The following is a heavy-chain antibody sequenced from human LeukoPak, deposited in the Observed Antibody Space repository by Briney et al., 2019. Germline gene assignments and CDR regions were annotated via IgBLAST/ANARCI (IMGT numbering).Heavy chain of an antibody. CDR2: INDSGST. Sequence: PSETLSLTCTVSGGSISSYYWSWIRQPPGKGLEWIGYINDSGSTDYNPSLRSRVTISVDTSKNQFSLKLSSVTAADTAVYYCARLSNWGPYWYFDLWGRGTLVTVSS. J-gene: IGHJ2*01. D-gene: IGHD7-27*01. V-gene: IGHV4-59*12. CDR1: GGSISSYY. CDR3: ARLSNWGPYWYFDL.